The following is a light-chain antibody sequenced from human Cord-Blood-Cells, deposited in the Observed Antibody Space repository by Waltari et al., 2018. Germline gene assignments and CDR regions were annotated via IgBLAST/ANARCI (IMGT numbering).Light chain of an antibody. Sequence: AIRMTQSPSSFSASTGDRVTITCRASQGISSYLAWYQQKPGKAPKLLIYAASTLQSGGPSRFSGSGSGTDFTLTISCLQSEDFATYYCKQYYSYPRTFGQGTKLEIK. CDR1: QGISSY. CDR2: AAS. CDR3: KQYYSYPRT. V-gene: IGKV1-8*01. J-gene: IGKJ2*01.